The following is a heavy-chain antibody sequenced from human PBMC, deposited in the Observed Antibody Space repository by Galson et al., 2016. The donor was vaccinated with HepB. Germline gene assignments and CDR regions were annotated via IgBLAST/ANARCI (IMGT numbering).Heavy chain of an antibody. CDR3: ARDDTKRDDSAWYDAFDI. D-gene: IGHD6-19*01. Sequence: SLRLSCAASGFTFSNYGMHWVRQAPGKGLEWVAVMSFDGSNKYYGDSVKGRFTISRDNAKNSVYLQLNSLRAEDTAVYYCARDDTKRDDSAWYDAFDIWGQGTTVTVSS. CDR1: GFTFSNYG. CDR2: MSFDGSNK. J-gene: IGHJ3*02. V-gene: IGHV3-30*03.